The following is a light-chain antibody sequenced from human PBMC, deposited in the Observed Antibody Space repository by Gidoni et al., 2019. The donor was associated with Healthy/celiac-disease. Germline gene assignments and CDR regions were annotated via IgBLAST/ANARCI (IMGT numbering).Light chain of an antibody. Sequence: QSALTPPSSVSVSPGPSITISCTGTSSDVGGYNYVSWYQQHPGKAPKLMIYDVGNRPSGVSNRFSGSKSGNTASLTISGLQAEDEADYYCSSYTSSSTWVFGGGTKLTVL. CDR1: SSDVGGYNY. CDR3: SSYTSSSTWV. V-gene: IGLV2-14*01. J-gene: IGLJ3*02. CDR2: DVG.